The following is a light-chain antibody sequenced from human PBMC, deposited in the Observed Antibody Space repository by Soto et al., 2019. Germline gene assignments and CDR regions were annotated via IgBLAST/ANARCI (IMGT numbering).Light chain of an antibody. CDR2: DVS. J-gene: IGLJ2*01. Sequence: QSALTQPASVSGSPGQSITISCTGTSSDVGGYNYVSWYQQHPGKAPKLMIHDVSNRPSGVSNRFSGSKSGNTASLTISGLQAEDEADYYCSSYTSSSTSLVVFGGGTKLTVL. CDR1: SSDVGGYNY. V-gene: IGLV2-14*01. CDR3: SSYTSSSTSLVV.